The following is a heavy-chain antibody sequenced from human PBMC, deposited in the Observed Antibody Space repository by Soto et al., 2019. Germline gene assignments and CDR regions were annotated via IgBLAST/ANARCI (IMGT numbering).Heavy chain of an antibody. Sequence: QITLKESGPTLVKPTQTLTLTCTFSGFSLSTSGVGVGWIRQPPGKALEWLALIYWDDDKRYSPSLKSRLTITKDTSKNQVVLTMTNMDPVDTATYYFAHSALHMITFGGVGVTGYDYWGQGTLVTGSS. V-gene: IGHV2-5*02. CDR2: IYWDDDK. CDR3: AHSALHMITFGGVGVTGYDY. D-gene: IGHD3-16*01. CDR1: GFSLSTSGVG. J-gene: IGHJ4*02.